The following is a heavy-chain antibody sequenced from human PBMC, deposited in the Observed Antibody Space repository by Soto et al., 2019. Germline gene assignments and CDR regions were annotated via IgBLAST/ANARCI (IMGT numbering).Heavy chain of an antibody. V-gene: IGHV3-74*01. CDR2: INRDGSTT. CDR3: ARGDLYFDY. J-gene: IGHJ4*02. Sequence: EVQLVESGGDLVQPGGSLRLSCAASGFTFSRDWMHWGRQAPGKGLVWVSRINRDGSTTNYADSVKGRFTISRDNAKNTVYLQMNSLTADDTAVYYCARGDLYFDYWGQGTLVTVSS. CDR1: GFTFSRDW. D-gene: IGHD2-21*02.